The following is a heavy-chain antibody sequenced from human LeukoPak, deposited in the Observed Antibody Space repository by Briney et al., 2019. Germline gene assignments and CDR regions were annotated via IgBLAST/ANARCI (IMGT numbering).Heavy chain of an antibody. CDR2: ISGSGGST. D-gene: IGHD6-13*01. V-gene: IGHV3-23*01. J-gene: IGHJ4*02. Sequence: PGGSLRLSCAASGFTFSSYAMSWVRQAPGKGLEWVSAISGSGGSTYYADSVKGRFTISRDNAKNSLYLQMNSLRAEDTAVYYCARAGGGLIAYSSSWFDYWGQGTLVTVSS. CDR3: ARAGGGLIAYSSSWFDY. CDR1: GFTFSSYA.